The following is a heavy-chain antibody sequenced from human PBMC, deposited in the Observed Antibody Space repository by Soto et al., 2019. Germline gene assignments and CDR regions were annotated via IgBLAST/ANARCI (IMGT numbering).Heavy chain of an antibody. J-gene: IGHJ4*02. D-gene: IGHD2-15*01. V-gene: IGHV4-31*03. CDR3: ARGPRYCSGGTCLSYSRDF. CDR1: GGSISSDGYY. Sequence: QVQLQESGPGLVKPSQTLSLTCTVAGGSISSDGYYWSWIRQHPGKGLECIGYIRNTGATYYNPSLKSRLTISVDTSENQFSLELRSVTAADTAVYYCARGPRYCSGGTCLSYSRDFWGQGTLVTVSS. CDR2: IRNTGAT.